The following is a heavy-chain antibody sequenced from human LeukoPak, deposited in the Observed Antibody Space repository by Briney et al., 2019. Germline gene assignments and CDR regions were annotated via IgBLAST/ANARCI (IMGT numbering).Heavy chain of an antibody. CDR3: ASPQPAGYSSSWYGAFDI. CDR2: INPNSGGT. J-gene: IGHJ3*02. V-gene: IGHV1-2*02. Sequence: PTASVKVSCKASGYTFTGYYMHWVRQAPGQGLEWMGWINPNSGGTNYAQKFQGRVTMTSDTSISTAYMELSRLRSDDTAVYYCASPQPAGYSSSWYGAFDIWGQGTMVTISS. CDR1: GYTFTGYY. D-gene: IGHD6-13*01.